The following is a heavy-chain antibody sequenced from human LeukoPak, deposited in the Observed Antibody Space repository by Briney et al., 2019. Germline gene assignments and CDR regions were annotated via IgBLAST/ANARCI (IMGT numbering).Heavy chain of an antibody. V-gene: IGHV3-13*01. CDR1: GFTFSSFD. CDR3: ARGPPRGKYYYMDV. Sequence: AGTLRLSCAASGFTFSSFDMHWVRQPTGQGLEWVSTIGTASDTYYPGSVEGRFTLSRDNAKNSLYLQMNSLTAGDTAVYYCARGPPRGKYYYMDVWGKGTTVTVSS. J-gene: IGHJ6*03. D-gene: IGHD1-1*01. CDR2: IGTASDT.